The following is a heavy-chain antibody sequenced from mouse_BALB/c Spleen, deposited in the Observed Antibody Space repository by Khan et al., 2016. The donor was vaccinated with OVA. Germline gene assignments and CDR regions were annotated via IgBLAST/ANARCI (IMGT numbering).Heavy chain of an antibody. CDR1: GFTFSDYY. V-gene: IGHV5-4*02. D-gene: IGHD2-14*01. Sequence: EVELVESGGGLVKPGGSLKLSCAAAGFTFSDYYMYWVRQTPEKRLEWVATISDGGSYTYFPDSVEGRFTISRDNDKNNLYLQLISLKSEDTATYYCRRGGYGAFGYWGQGTLVTVSA. CDR2: ISDGGSYT. CDR3: RRGGYGAFGY. J-gene: IGHJ3*01.